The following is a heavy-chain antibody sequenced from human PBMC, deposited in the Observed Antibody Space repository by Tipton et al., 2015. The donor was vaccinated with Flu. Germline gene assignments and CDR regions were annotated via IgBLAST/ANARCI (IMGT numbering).Heavy chain of an antibody. V-gene: IGHV3-66*02. CDR3: ATLGNSGTDGFDI. Sequence: QLVQSGGGLVQPGGSLRLSCAASGFTVSSKYMGWVRQAPGKGLQWVSVIYRGGTTYVADSVKGRCTISRDNSKNTLYLQWNSLTTEDMAVYYCATLGNSGTDGFDIWGQGTMVTISS. CDR2: IYRGGTT. J-gene: IGHJ3*02. CDR1: GFTVSSKY. D-gene: IGHD5-12*01.